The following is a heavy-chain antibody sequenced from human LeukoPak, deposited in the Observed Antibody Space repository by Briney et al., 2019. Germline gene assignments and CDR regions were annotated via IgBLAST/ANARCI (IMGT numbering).Heavy chain of an antibody. CDR3: AKDREAHYYDFWSVPDY. Sequence: GGSLRLSCAASGFTFSSYAMSWVRQAPGKGLEWVSAISGSGGSTYYADSVKGRFTISRDNSKNTLYLQMNSLRAEDTAVYYCAKDREAHYYDFWSVPDYWGQGTLVTVSS. V-gene: IGHV3-23*01. D-gene: IGHD3-3*01. CDR2: ISGSGGST. J-gene: IGHJ4*02. CDR1: GFTFSSYA.